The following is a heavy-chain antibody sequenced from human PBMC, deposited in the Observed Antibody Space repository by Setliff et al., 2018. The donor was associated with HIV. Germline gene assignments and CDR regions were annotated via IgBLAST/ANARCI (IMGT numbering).Heavy chain of an antibody. Sequence: ASVKVSCKASGYTFTAYYLHWVRQAPGQGLEWMGWINPNSGGTDYAQKFRGRVTMTRDTSISTAHMGLSRLTSDDTAVYYCARGPNYYDRGSYYNFDYWGEGTLVTVSS. CDR1: GYTFTAYY. V-gene: IGHV1-2*02. J-gene: IGHJ4*02. D-gene: IGHD3-22*01. CDR3: ARGPNYYDRGSYYNFDY. CDR2: INPNSGGT.